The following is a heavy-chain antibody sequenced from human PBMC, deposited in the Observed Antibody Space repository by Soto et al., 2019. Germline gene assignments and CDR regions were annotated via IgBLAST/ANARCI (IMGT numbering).Heavy chain of an antibody. J-gene: IGHJ6*02. CDR1: GFTFSSYS. D-gene: IGHD6-13*01. CDR2: ISSSSSYI. CDR3: ARARVEAPGEQQLWCDDGMDV. V-gene: IGHV3-21*01. Sequence: EVQLVESGGGLVKPGGSLRLSCAASGFTFSSYSMNWVSQAPGKGLEWVSSISSSSSYIYYADSVKGRFTISRDNAKNSLQLQMNSLRAEDTAVYYCARARVEAPGEQQLWCDDGMDVWVQGTTVTVSS.